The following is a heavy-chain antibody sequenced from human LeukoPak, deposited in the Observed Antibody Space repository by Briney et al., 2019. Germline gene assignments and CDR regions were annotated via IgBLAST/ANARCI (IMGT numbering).Heavy chain of an antibody. CDR1: GFTFSSYS. CDR2: ISSSSSTI. Sequence: GGSLRLSCAASGFTFSSYSMNWVRQAPGKGLEWVSYISSSSSTIYYADSVKGRFTISRDNAKNSLYLQMNSLRAEDTAVYYCASLRGAWDRNWFDPWGQGTLVAVSS. J-gene: IGHJ5*02. CDR3: ASLRGAWDRNWFDP. V-gene: IGHV3-48*01. D-gene: IGHD1-26*01.